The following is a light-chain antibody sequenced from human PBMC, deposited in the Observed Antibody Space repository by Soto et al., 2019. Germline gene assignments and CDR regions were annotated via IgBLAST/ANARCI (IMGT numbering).Light chain of an antibody. Sequence: DIQLTQSPPFLSASAGYRFSITCRASQDIRQYLVWYQQKPRKAPNVLIFDASSLQTGVPSRFSGSRSGTEFTLTITSLQPEDFATYYCRHFYTFGQGTKVDIK. CDR1: QDIRQY. V-gene: IGKV1-9*01. J-gene: IGKJ2*01. CDR2: DAS. CDR3: RHFYT.